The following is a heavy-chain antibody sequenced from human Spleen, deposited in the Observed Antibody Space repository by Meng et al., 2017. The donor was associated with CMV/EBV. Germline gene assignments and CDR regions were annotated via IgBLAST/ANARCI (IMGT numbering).Heavy chain of an antibody. J-gene: IGHJ5*02. V-gene: IGHV1-2*02. CDR3: ARDGATGSSWFDP. Sequence: CKASGYRFRDSYMHWVRQAPGQGLEWMGWINPKSGIANYAQKFQGRVSMTGDTSISTAYMELRRLRYDDTAVYYCARDGATGSSWFDPWGQGTLVTVSS. CDR2: INPKSGIA. CDR1: GYRFRDSY.